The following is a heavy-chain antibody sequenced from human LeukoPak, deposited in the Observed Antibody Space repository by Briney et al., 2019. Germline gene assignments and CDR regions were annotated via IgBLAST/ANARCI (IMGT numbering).Heavy chain of an antibody. Sequence: GGSLRLSCAASGFTFRIYWMTWVRQAPGKGLEWVGNIKPDGSEKNYVDTVKGRFTISRDNTKNSLYLQMNSLRAEDTAVYYCARVRGEGYNSGYWGQGTLVTVSS. CDR3: ARVRGEGYNSGY. V-gene: IGHV3-7*03. CDR2: IKPDGSEK. J-gene: IGHJ4*02. D-gene: IGHD5-24*01. CDR1: GFTFRIYW.